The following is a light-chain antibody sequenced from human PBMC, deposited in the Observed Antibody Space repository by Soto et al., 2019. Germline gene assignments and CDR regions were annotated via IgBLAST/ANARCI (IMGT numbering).Light chain of an antibody. CDR1: QTVDTY. CDR3: QQRSNWPPT. V-gene: IGKV3-11*01. Sequence: DIVLTQSPVTLSLYPGERATLSCRASQTVDTYLAWYQQTPGQAPRLLIYDASNRATGIPARFSGSGSGTDFSLTISSLEPEDFAVYYCQQRSNWPPTFGQGTKVDIK. CDR2: DAS. J-gene: IGKJ1*01.